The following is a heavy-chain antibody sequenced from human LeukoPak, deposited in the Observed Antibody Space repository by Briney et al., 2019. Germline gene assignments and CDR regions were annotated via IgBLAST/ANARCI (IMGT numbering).Heavy chain of an antibody. CDR2: IYYSGST. Sequence: SQTLSLTCTVYGGSISSGGYYWSWIRQHPGKRLEWIGYIYYSGSTYYNPSLKSRVTISVDTSKNQFSLKLSSVTAADTAVYYCARRGYSYGYWFDPWGQGTLVTVSS. CDR3: ARRGYSYGYWFDP. CDR1: GGSISSGGYY. J-gene: IGHJ5*02. V-gene: IGHV4-31*03. D-gene: IGHD5-18*01.